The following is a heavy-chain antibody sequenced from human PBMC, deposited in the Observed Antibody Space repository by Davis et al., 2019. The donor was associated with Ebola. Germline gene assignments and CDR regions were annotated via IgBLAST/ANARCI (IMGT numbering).Heavy chain of an antibody. J-gene: IGHJ4*02. D-gene: IGHD1-26*01. Sequence: GESLKISCAASGFTFSSYSINWVRQAPGKGLEWVSAISGSGGSTYYADSVKGRFTISRDNSKNTLYLQMNSLRAEDTAVYYCAKAGHCGNYCSFDSWGQGTLVTVSS. CDR1: GFTFSSYS. V-gene: IGHV3-23*01. CDR3: AKAGHCGNYCSFDS. CDR2: ISGSGGST.